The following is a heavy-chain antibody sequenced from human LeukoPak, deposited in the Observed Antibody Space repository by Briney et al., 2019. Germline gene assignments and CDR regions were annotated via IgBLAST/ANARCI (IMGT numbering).Heavy chain of an antibody. CDR2: MNPNSGNT. CDR1: GYTFTSYD. D-gene: IGHD3-3*01. J-gene: IGHJ4*02. CDR3: ARVDSVDDFWSGSQYYFDY. V-gene: IGHV1-8*03. Sequence: ASVKVSCKASGYTFTSYDINWVRQATGQGLEWMGWMNPNSGNTGYAQKFQGRVTITRNTSISTAYMELSSLRSEDTAVYYCARVDSVDDFWSGSQYYFDYWGQGTLVTVSS.